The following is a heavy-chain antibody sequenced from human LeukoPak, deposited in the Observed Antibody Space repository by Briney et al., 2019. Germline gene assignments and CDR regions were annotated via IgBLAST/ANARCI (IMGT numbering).Heavy chain of an antibody. CDR3: ARDRRYCSGGSCYVEDY. Sequence: PGGSLRLSCAASGFTFSSYSMNWVRQAPGKGLEWVSYISSSGSTIYYADSVKGRFTISRDNAKNSLYLQMNSLRAEDTAVYYCARDRRYCSGGSCYVEDYWGQGTLVTVSS. J-gene: IGHJ4*02. D-gene: IGHD2-15*01. CDR1: GFTFSSYS. CDR2: ISSSGSTI. V-gene: IGHV3-48*04.